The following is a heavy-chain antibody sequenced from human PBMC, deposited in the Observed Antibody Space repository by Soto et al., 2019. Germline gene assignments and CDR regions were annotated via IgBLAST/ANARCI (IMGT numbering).Heavy chain of an antibody. Sequence: QVQLVESGGGVVQPGRSLRLSCAASGFTCSSYGMHWVRQAPGKGLEWVAVIWYDGSNKYYADSVKGRFTISRDNSKNTLYLQMNSLRAEDTAVYYCARSSGIAARGGAFDIWGQGTMVTVSS. D-gene: IGHD6-6*01. J-gene: IGHJ3*02. CDR1: GFTCSSYG. V-gene: IGHV3-33*01. CDR3: ARSSGIAARGGAFDI. CDR2: IWYDGSNK.